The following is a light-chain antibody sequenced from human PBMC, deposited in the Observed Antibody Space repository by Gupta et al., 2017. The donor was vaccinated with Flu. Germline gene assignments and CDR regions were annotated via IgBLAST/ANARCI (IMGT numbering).Light chain of an antibody. CDR2: DAS. J-gene: IGKJ2*01. Sequence: DIQLTQSPSFLSASVGDRVTITCRASQGISSYLAWYQQKPGKAPKLLIYDASTLQGVVPSRFAGSGSGTEFTLTISSLQPEDFATYYCQQLNSYPRYTFGQGTKLEI. CDR1: QGISSY. CDR3: QQLNSYPRYT. V-gene: IGKV1-9*01.